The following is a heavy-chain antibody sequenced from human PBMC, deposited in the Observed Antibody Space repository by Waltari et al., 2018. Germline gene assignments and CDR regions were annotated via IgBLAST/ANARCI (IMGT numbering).Heavy chain of an antibody. CDR1: GFIFSNYW. V-gene: IGHV3-7*01. Sequence: EVQLVESGGGWVQPGGSLRLSCAASGFIFSNYWMTWVRQAPGKGLEWVANIKQDGSEKYYLYSVKGRFSISRDNAKKSLYLQMNSLRVEDTAVYYCARYAPDYLGDYPDVIDIWGQGTMVTVSS. J-gene: IGHJ3*02. CDR3: ARYAPDYLGDYPDVIDI. CDR2: IKQDGSEK. D-gene: IGHD3-10*02.